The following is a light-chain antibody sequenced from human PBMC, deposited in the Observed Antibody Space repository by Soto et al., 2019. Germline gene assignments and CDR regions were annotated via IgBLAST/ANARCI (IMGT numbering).Light chain of an antibody. Sequence: QSALTQPPSASGTPGQRVTISCSGSSSNIGSNTVNWYQQLPGTAPKLLIYSNNQRPSGVPDRFSGSKSGTSASLAISGLQSEDEADYYCAAWDDSLNVVFGGGTKVNVL. J-gene: IGLJ2*01. CDR2: SNN. V-gene: IGLV1-44*01. CDR1: SSNIGSNT. CDR3: AAWDDSLNVV.